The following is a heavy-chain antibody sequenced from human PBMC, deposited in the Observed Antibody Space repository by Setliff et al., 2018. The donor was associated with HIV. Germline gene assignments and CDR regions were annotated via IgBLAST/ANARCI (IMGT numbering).Heavy chain of an antibody. CDR1: GFTFSSSW. V-gene: IGHV3-7*03. Sequence: PGGSLRLSCAASGFTFSSSWMHWVCQAPEKGLEWVADIKCDGSEKYYVDSVKGRLTISRDNAKNSLYLQVNSLRAEDMTVYYCVRSRGYFVQADWGQGTLVTVS. J-gene: IGHJ4*02. D-gene: IGHD1-1*01. CDR3: VRSRGYFVQAD. CDR2: IKCDGSEK.